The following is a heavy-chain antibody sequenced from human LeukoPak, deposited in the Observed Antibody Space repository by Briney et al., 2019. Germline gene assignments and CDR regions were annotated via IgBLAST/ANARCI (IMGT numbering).Heavy chain of an antibody. CDR2: ISSSSSTI. J-gene: IGHJ4*02. CDR3: ARSGSSLD. CDR1: GFTFSSYS. V-gene: IGHV3-48*01. D-gene: IGHD1-26*01. Sequence: GGSLRLSCAASGFTFSSYSMNWDRQAPEKGLEWVSYISSSSSTIYYADSVKGRFTISRDNSKNTLYLQMNSLRAEDTAVYYCARSGSSLDWGQGTLVTVSS.